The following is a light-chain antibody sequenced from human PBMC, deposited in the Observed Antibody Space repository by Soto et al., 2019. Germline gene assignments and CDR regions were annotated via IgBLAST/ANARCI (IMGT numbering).Light chain of an antibody. Sequence: SALTQPASVSGSPGQSITISCTGTSSDIGGYIYVSWYQQHTGKAPRLLIYEVSNRPSGVSNRFSGSKSGNTASLTISGLQAEDEAEYYCCSYTTGRNLVFGGGTKLTVL. CDR3: CSYTTGRNLV. V-gene: IGLV2-14*01. CDR2: EVS. CDR1: SSDIGGYIY. J-gene: IGLJ3*02.